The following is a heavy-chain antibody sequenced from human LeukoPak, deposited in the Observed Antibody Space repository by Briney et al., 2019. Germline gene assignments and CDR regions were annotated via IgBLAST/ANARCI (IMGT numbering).Heavy chain of an antibody. Sequence: GGSLRLSCAASGFTFNNYAMSWVRQAPGKGPEWVSRINGGGDATKYAASVKGRFIISRDNSKNTLSLQMNSLRAEDTALYYCARVQKGIAAAGTGGGWFEPWGQGTLVTVS. V-gene: IGHV3-23*01. D-gene: IGHD6-13*01. CDR2: INGGGDAT. CDR1: GFTFNNYA. J-gene: IGHJ5*02. CDR3: ARVQKGIAAAGTGGGWFEP.